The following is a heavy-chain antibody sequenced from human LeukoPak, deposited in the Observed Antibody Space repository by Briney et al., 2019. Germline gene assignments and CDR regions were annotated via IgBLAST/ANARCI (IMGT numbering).Heavy chain of an antibody. CDR1: GGSISSYY. CDR3: ARILTGYGSSYYYYGMDV. Sequence: SETLSLPCTVSGGSISSYYWSWVRQPPGKGLEWIGYIYYSGSTNYNPSLKSRVTISVDTSKNQFSLKLSSVTAADTAVYYCARILTGYGSSYYYYGMDVWGQGTTVTVSS. CDR2: IYYSGST. J-gene: IGHJ6*02. V-gene: IGHV4-59*08. D-gene: IGHD3-9*01.